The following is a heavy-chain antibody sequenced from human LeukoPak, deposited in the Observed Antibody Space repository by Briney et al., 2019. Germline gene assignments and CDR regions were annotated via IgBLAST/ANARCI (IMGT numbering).Heavy chain of an antibody. Sequence: SETLSLTCTVSIRSNSSSYWSWIRQPPGKGLEWIGYIYYSGSTNYNPSLKSRVTISVNTSKNQFSLKVTSVTAADTAVYYCARIRYGSNIYRYYYMDVWGKGTTVIVSS. D-gene: IGHD3-10*01. CDR1: IRSNSSSY. J-gene: IGHJ6*03. CDR3: ARIRYGSNIYRYYYMDV. V-gene: IGHV4-59*01. CDR2: IYYSGST.